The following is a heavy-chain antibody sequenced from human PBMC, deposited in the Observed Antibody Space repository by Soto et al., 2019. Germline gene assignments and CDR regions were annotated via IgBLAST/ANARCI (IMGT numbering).Heavy chain of an antibody. CDR3: AREGRFWNDGAWFDP. V-gene: IGHV1-2*04. CDR2: INPNSGGT. D-gene: IGHD1-1*01. Sequence: QVQLVQSGAEVKKPGASVKVSCKASGYTFTGYYMHWVRQATGQGLEWMGWINPNSGGTNYAQKFQGWVTMTRDTSISTAYRELSRLRSDDTAVYYCAREGRFWNDGAWFDPWGQGTLVTVSS. CDR1: GYTFTGYY. J-gene: IGHJ5*02.